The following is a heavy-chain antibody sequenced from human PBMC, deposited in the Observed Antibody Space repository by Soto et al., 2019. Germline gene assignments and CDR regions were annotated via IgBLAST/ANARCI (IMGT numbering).Heavy chain of an antibody. CDR3: ARSRRGAYSSGWYSLSGYYNYGIDV. V-gene: IGHV4-4*02. CDR2: IYHSGST. CDR1: GGSISSSNW. J-gene: IGHJ6*02. D-gene: IGHD6-19*01. Sequence: WEPLSLTCAVSGGSISSSNWRRWVRQPPGKGLEWIGEIYHSGSTNYSPSLQGQVTISADTSISTAYLQWTSLKASDTAMYYCARSRRGAYSSGWYSLSGYYNYGIDVWGQGTTVTVSS.